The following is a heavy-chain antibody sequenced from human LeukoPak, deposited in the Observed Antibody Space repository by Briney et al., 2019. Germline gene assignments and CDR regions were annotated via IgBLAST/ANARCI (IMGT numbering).Heavy chain of an antibody. J-gene: IGHJ3*02. CDR2: IYHSGST. CDR1: GYSISSGYY. Sequence: SETLSLTCTVSGYSISSGYYWGWIRQPPGEGLEWIGSIYHSGSTYYNPSLKSRVTISVDTSKNQFSLKLSSVTAADTAVYYCARDPMTPPGTFDIWGQGTMVTVSS. CDR3: ARDPMTPPGTFDI. V-gene: IGHV4-38-2*02.